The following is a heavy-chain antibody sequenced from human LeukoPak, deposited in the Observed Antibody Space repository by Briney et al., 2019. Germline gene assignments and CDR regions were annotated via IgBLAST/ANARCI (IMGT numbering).Heavy chain of an antibody. Sequence: GGSLRLSCAASGFTFSDYYMNWIRQAPGKGLEWVSYISSTSSYTIYADSVKGRFTISRDNAQNSLYLQMNSLTAEDTAVYYCARDRGNRYFDYWGQGTLVTVSP. CDR3: ARDRGNRYFDY. D-gene: IGHD2/OR15-2a*01. CDR2: ISSTSSYT. V-gene: IGHV3-11*06. CDR1: GFTFSDYY. J-gene: IGHJ4*02.